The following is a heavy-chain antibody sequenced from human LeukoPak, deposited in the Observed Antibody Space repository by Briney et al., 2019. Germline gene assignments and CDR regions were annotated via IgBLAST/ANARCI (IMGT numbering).Heavy chain of an antibody. Sequence: SETLSLTCTVSAVSISTYFWRWIRQPPGKGLVWMVYIYYSGTANYNPSLKSRATISLDTSKNHFSLMLSSVTAATTAMYYWSCPPYRGSNWTHTFDIWGQGTVVTVSS. CDR3: SCPPYRGSNWTHTFDI. CDR2: IYYSGTA. J-gene: IGHJ3*02. V-gene: IGHV4-59*08. D-gene: IGHD1-26*01. CDR1: AVSISTYF.